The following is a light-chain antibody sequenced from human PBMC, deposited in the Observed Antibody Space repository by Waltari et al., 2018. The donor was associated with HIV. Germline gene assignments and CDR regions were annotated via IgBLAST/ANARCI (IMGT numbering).Light chain of an antibody. V-gene: IGLV1-40*01. J-gene: IGLJ3*02. CDR1: SSNIGAGYD. CDR2: GNS. CDR3: QSYDSSLSGSV. Sequence: QSVLTQPPSVSGAPGQRVTISCTGSSSNIGAGYDVHWYQQFPGTAPKLLIYGNSNRPSGVPDRFSGSKSGTSASLAITGLQAEDEVDYYCQSYDSSLSGSVFGGGTKLTVL.